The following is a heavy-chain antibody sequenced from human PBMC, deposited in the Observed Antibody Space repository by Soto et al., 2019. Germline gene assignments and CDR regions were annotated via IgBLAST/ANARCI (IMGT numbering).Heavy chain of an antibody. CDR1: GFTFSSYS. CDR2: ISSSSSYI. V-gene: IGHV3-21*01. Sequence: GSLRLSCAASGFTFSSYSMNWVRQAPGKGLEWVSSISSSSSYIYYADSVKGRFTISRDNAKNSLYLQMNSLRAEDTAVYYCAGDVILVLRYFDWLSLQDSDYYYLYSMEVWYQGTTVTVSS. CDR3: AGDVILVLRYFDWLSLQDSDYYYLYSMEV. J-gene: IGHJ6*02. D-gene: IGHD3-9*01.